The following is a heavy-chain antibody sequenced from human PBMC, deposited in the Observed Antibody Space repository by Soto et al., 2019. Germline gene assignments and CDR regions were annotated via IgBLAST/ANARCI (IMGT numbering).Heavy chain of an antibody. Sequence: SGPTLVNPTETLTLTCTFSGFSLSTSGMRVSWIRQAPGKALEWLARIDWDEDRFYSTSLKTRLTISKDTSKNQVVLTMTKMDPVDTATYYCARMRSDYDSSGLDYWGQGILDTVSS. V-gene: IGHV2-70*04. CDR2: IDWDEDR. J-gene: IGHJ4*02. CDR3: ARMRSDYDSSGLDY. CDR1: GFSLSTSGMR. D-gene: IGHD3-22*01.